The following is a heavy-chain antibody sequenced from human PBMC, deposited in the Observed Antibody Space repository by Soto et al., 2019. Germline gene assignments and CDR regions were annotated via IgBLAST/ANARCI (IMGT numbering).Heavy chain of an antibody. CDR2: ISYDGPTK. J-gene: IGHJ4*02. CDR1: GFTVSSHG. CDR3: ANGGSWSGYN. V-gene: IGHV3-30*18. Sequence: QVQRVESGGGVVQPGRSLRLSCAASGFTVSSHGMHWVRQAPGKGLEWVAVISYDGPTKNYADSVRGRFTISRDNSKNTLYLYMISLGPEDTAVYYCANGGSWSGYNWGQGTLVTVTS. D-gene: IGHD3-3*01.